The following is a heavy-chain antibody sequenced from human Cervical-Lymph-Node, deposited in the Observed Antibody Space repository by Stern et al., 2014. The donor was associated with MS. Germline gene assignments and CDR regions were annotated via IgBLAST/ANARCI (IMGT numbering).Heavy chain of an antibody. CDR1: GFTFSSYG. J-gene: IGHJ6*02. D-gene: IGHD4-17*01. Sequence: VQLVESGGGVVQPGRSLRLSCAASGFTFSSYGMHWVRQAPGKGLEWVAVIWYDGSNKYYADSVKGRFTISRDNSKNTLYLQMNSLRAEDTAVYYCAIFPDYGDYYYYGMDVWGQGTTVTVSS. CDR3: AIFPDYGDYYYYGMDV. CDR2: IWYDGSNK. V-gene: IGHV3-33*01.